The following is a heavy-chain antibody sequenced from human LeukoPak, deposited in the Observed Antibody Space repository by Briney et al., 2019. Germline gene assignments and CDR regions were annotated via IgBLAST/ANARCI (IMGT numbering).Heavy chain of an antibody. J-gene: IGHJ4*02. CDR3: ARSSGSYGFDY. CDR2: MNPNSGNT. V-gene: IGHV1-8*01. CDR1: GYTFTCYD. Sequence: ASVKGSCKASGYTFTCYDINWVRQATGQGLEWMGWMNPNSGNTGYAQKFQGRVTMTRNTSISTAYMELSSLRSEDTAVYYCARSSGSYGFDYWGQGTLVTVSS. D-gene: IGHD3-16*01.